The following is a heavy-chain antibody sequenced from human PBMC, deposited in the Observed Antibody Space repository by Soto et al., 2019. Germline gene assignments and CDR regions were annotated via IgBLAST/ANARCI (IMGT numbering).Heavy chain of an antibody. CDR1: GGSFSGYY. CDR2: INHSGST. D-gene: IGHD6-19*01. V-gene: IGHV4-34*01. CDR3: ARGGSGWYNSLSGFDY. Sequence: PSETLSLTCAVYGGSFSGYYWSWIRQPPGKGLEWIGEINHSGSTNYNPSLKSRVTISVDTSKNQFSLKLSSVTAADTAVYYCARGGSGWYNSLSGFDYWGQGTLVTVSS. J-gene: IGHJ4*02.